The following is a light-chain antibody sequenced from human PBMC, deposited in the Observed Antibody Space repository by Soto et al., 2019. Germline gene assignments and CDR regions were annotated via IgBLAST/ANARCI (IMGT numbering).Light chain of an antibody. V-gene: IGLV1-40*01. Sequence: QSVLTQPPSVSGAPGQRVTMSCTGSSSNIGAGYDVHWYQQLPGTAPKLLIYGNSNRPSGVPDRFSGSKSGTSASLAITGLQAEDEAEYYCQSYDSSLSGSRFGGGTQLTVL. J-gene: IGLJ7*01. CDR1: SSNIGAGYD. CDR3: QSYDSSLSGSR. CDR2: GNS.